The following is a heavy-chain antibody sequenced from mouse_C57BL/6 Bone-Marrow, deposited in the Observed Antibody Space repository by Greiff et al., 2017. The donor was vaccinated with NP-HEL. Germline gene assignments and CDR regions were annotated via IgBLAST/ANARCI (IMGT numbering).Heavy chain of an antibody. CDR2: IHPNSGST. D-gene: IGHD2-3*01. J-gene: IGHJ4*01. V-gene: IGHV1-64*01. CDR3: ARRDGYYGDYAMDY. Sequence: VKLQQPGAELVKPGASVKLSCKASGYTFTSYWMHWVKQRPGQGLEWIGMIHPNSGSTNYNEKFKSKATLTVDKSSSTAYMQLSSLTSEDSAVYYCARRDGYYGDYAMDYWGQGTSVTVSS. CDR1: GYTFTSYW.